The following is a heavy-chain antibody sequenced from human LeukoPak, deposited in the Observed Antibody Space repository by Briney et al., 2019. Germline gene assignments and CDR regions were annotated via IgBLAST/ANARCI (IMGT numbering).Heavy chain of an antibody. D-gene: IGHD5-18*01. CDR1: GFTFSSYA. CDR2: ISSNGGST. Sequence: GGSLRLSCAASGFTFSSYAMHWVRQAPGKGLEYVSAISSNGGSTYYANSVKGRFTISRDNSKNTLYLQMGSLRAEDMAVYYCARGMGYSYGDYWGQGTLVTDSS. J-gene: IGHJ4*02. V-gene: IGHV3-64*01. CDR3: ARGMGYSYGDY.